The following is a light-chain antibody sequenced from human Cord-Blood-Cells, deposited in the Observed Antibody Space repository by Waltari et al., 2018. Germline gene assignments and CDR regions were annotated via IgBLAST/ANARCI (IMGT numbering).Light chain of an antibody. V-gene: IGLV2-14*01. J-gene: IGLJ3*02. Sequence: QSALTQPASVSGSPGQSITISCTGTSRDVGGYNSVSWYQQHPGKAPKLMIYDVSKRPSGVSNRFSGSKSGNTAFLTISGLQAEDEADYYCSSYTSSSTWVFGGGTKLTVL. CDR2: DVS. CDR1: SRDVGGYNS. CDR3: SSYTSSSTWV.